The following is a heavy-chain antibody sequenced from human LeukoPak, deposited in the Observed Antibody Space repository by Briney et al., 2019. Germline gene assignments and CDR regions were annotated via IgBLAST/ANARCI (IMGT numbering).Heavy chain of an antibody. CDR3: ARVGGVPGRNWFDP. J-gene: IGHJ5*02. CDR1: GGSINNYF. Sequence: SETLSLTCTVSGGSINNYFWSWIRQPAVKGLEWVGRIDTSGGTNYNPSLKSRVTMSVATSKTQFSLKLRSVTAADTVVYYCARVGGVPGRNWFDPWGQGTLVTVSS. CDR2: IDTSGGT. D-gene: IGHD2-2*01. V-gene: IGHV4-4*07.